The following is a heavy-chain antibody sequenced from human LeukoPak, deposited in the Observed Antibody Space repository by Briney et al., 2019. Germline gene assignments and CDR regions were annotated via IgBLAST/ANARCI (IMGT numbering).Heavy chain of an antibody. CDR3: ATRGWRAVTTLDAFDI. Sequence: GGSLRLSCAASGFTFSSYGMHWVRQAPGKGLEWVSSISSSSSYIYYADSVKGRFTISRDNAKNSLYLQMNSLRAEDTAVYYCATRGWRAVTTLDAFDIWGQGTMVTVSS. V-gene: IGHV3-21*01. CDR1: GFTFSSYG. CDR2: ISSSSSYI. J-gene: IGHJ3*02. D-gene: IGHD4-17*01.